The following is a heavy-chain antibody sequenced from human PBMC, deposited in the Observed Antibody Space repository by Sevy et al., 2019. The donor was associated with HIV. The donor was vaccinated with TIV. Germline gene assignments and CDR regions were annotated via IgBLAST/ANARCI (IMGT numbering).Heavy chain of an antibody. D-gene: IGHD3-22*01. CDR2: IRGKANNYAT. CDR3: AIYYDIRAFDS. CDR1: GFTFSDAA. Sequence: GGSLRLSCAGSGFTFSDAAIHWVRQASGKGLEWHGRIRGKANNYATAYAASMKDRFSISRNDLKDTAYLQMNSLRTEDAAMYVCAIYYDIRAFDSWGQGTQVTVSS. V-gene: IGHV3-73*01. J-gene: IGHJ4*02.